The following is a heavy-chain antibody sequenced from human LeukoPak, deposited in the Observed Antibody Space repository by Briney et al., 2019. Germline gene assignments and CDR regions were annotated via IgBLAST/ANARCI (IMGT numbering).Heavy chain of an antibody. Sequence: PGGSLRLSCAASGFTFSSYAMSWVRQAPGKGSEWVSDISGSGGSTYYADSVKGRFTISRDNSKNTLYLQMNSLRAEDTAAYYCAKDNVVVPTAGDYFDYWGQGTLVTVSS. D-gene: IGHD2-2*01. J-gene: IGHJ4*02. CDR3: AKDNVVVPTAGDYFDY. CDR1: GFTFSSYA. CDR2: ISGSGGST. V-gene: IGHV3-23*01.